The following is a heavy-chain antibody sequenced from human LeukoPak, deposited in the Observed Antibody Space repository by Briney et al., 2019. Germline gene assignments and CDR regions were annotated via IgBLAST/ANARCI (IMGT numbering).Heavy chain of an antibody. CDR3: ARERVIATTYDAFDI. CDR1: AGSISGYY. CDR2: IYYTGNT. Sequence: KSSETLSLTCTVSAGSISGYYWTWIRQPPGKGLEWIGNIYYTGNTDYNRSLKSRVTISIDTSKNQFSLKLSSVTAADTALYYCARERVIATTYDAFDIWGQETMVTVSS. J-gene: IGHJ3*02. D-gene: IGHD2-15*01. V-gene: IGHV4-59*01.